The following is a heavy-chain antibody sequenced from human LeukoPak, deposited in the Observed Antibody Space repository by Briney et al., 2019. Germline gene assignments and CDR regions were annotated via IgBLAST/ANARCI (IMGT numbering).Heavy chain of an antibody. J-gene: IGHJ4*02. CDR3: ARDGKGLAYYFDY. CDR1: GFTFSSYE. Sequence: PGGSLRLSCAASGFTFSSYEMNRVRQAPGKGLEWVSYISSSGSTIYYADSVKGRFTISRDNAKNSLYLQMNSLRAEDTAVYYCARDGKGLAYYFDYWGQGTLVTVSS. CDR2: ISSSGSTI. D-gene: IGHD6-19*01. V-gene: IGHV3-48*03.